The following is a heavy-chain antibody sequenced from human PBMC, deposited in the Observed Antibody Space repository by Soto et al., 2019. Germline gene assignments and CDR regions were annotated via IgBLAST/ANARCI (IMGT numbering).Heavy chain of an antibody. Sequence: EVQLLESGGKLVQPGGSLTLSCAASGFTFSTYAMAWVRQAPGKGLEWVSGVSASGRNTDYADPVKGRFYISRDNSKNTVSMPMNCLRAEGAAVYYCAKDRRGRNSGYCFEYWGQGTPVTVSS. J-gene: IGHJ4*02. CDR3: AKDRRGRNSGYCFEY. D-gene: IGHD3-16*01. CDR1: GFTFSTYA. CDR2: VSASGRNT. V-gene: IGHV3-23*01.